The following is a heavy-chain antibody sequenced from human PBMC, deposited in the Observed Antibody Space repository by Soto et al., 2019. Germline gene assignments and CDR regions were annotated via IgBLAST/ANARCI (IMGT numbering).Heavy chain of an antibody. Sequence: QVQLGQSGADVKKPGSSVKVSCEASGGSFSSYSISWLRQAPGQGLEWMGGIMPTSDTTMYAKHFQDRVTITADEYTNTAYMVLSCRSSVDMAVYFCATIVGGIFDYLGQGTRVIVSS. CDR3: ATIVGGIFDY. V-gene: IGHV1-69*01. CDR1: GGSFSSYS. J-gene: IGHJ4*02. CDR2: IMPTSDTT. D-gene: IGHD2-21*01.